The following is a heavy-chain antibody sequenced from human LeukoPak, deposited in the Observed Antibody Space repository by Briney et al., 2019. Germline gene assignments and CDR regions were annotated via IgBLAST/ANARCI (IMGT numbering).Heavy chain of an antibody. D-gene: IGHD2-8*02. CDR2: IWYDGSYK. CDR1: GFTFSNCG. CDR3: AKDFYVGPVLARYFDY. J-gene: IGHJ4*02. Sequence: GGSLRLSCAASGFTFSNCGMHWVRQAPGKGLEWVAVIWYDGSYKYYADSVKGRFTISRDNSENTLYLQMNSLRAEDTVVYYCAKDFYVGPVLARYFDYWGQGTLVTVSS. V-gene: IGHV3-33*06.